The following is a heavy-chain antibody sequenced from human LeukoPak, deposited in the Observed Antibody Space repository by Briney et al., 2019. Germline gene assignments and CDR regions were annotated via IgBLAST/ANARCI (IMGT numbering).Heavy chain of an antibody. Sequence: ASVKVSCKASGYTFTGYYMHWVRQAPGQGLEWMGWINPNSGGTNYAQKFQGRVTMTRDTSISTAYMELSRLRSDDTAVYYCARDSDSSGYYSDFDYWGQGTLVTVSP. V-gene: IGHV1-2*02. CDR3: ARDSDSSGYYSDFDY. CDR1: GYTFTGYY. D-gene: IGHD3-22*01. CDR2: INPNSGGT. J-gene: IGHJ4*02.